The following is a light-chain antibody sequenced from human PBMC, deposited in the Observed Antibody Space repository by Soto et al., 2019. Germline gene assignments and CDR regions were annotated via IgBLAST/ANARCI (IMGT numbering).Light chain of an antibody. V-gene: IGLV4-69*02. CDR3: QTWGTGIQV. CDR2: LDSDGTH. Sequence: QPVLTQSPSASASLGASVKLTCTLSSGHSTYAIAWHQQQPEKGPRFLMKLDSDGTHNKGDGVPDRFSGSTSGAERYLTISSLRSEDEADYYCQTWGTGIQVFGGGTKVTVL. J-gene: IGLJ3*02. CDR1: SGHSTYA.